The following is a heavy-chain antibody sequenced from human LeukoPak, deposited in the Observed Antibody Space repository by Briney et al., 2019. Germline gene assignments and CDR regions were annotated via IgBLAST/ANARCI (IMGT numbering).Heavy chain of an antibody. CDR2: ISYDGSNK. CDR3: AREIHSYGVNWFDP. Sequence: GGSLRLSCAASGFTFSSYGMHWVRQAPGKGLEWVAVISYDGSNKYYADSVKGRFTISGDNSKNTLYLQMNSLRAEDTAVYYCAREIHSYGVNWFDPWGQGTLVTVSS. CDR1: GFTFSSYG. J-gene: IGHJ5*02. V-gene: IGHV3-30*03. D-gene: IGHD5-18*01.